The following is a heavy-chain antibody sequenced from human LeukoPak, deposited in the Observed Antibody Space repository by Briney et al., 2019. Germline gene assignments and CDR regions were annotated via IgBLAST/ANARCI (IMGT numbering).Heavy chain of an antibody. D-gene: IGHD2-2*01. CDR3: ARVRSGYCSSTSCVGFDY. CDR2: IYPGDSDT. J-gene: IGHJ4*02. V-gene: IGHV5-51*01. CDR1: GYSFTSYW. Sequence: GESLKISCKGSGYSFTSYWIGWVRQMPGKGLEWMGIIYPGDSDTRYSPSFQDQVTISADKSISTAYLQWSSLKASDTAMYYCARVRSGYCSSTSCVGFDYWGQGTLVTVSS.